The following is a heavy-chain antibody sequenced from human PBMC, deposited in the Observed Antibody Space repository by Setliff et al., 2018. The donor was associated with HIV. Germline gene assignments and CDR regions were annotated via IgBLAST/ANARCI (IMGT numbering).Heavy chain of an antibody. CDR1: GYAFTDYS. V-gene: IGHV1-2*06. Sequence: SVRVSCKTSGYAFTDYSIPWVRQAPGQGLEWVGRINPDSRGTNYAQTFQGRVTMTRYMSVSTAYMELSRVKSDDTAVFYCARGVKGIATTGKYYFDYWGQGTLVTVS. CDR2: INPDSRGT. CDR3: ARGVKGIATTGKYYFDY. J-gene: IGHJ4*02. D-gene: IGHD6-13*01.